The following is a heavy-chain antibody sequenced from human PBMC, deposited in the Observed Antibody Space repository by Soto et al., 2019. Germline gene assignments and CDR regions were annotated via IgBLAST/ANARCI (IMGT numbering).Heavy chain of an antibody. J-gene: IGHJ6*02. V-gene: IGHV5-51*01. Sequence: GESLKISCQGSGYSFTSYWTCWVLQMPGKGLEWMGIIYPGDSDTRYSPSFQGQVTISADKSISTAYLQWSSLKASDTAMYYCARLPAVTAGRFYYYYGMDVWGQGTTVTAP. CDR3: ARLPAVTAGRFYYYYGMDV. CDR2: IYPGDSDT. CDR1: GYSFTSYW. D-gene: IGHD2-21*02.